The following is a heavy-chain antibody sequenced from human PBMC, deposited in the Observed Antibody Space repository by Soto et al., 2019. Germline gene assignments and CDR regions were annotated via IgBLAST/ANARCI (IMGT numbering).Heavy chain of an antibody. CDR2: INHSGST. CDR1: GESFSGYY. D-gene: IGHD5-12*01. CDR3: AGNIVATISSFDY. Sequence: QVQLQQWGAGLLKPSETLSLTCAVYGESFSGYYWSWIRQPPGKGLEWIGEINHSGSTNYNPSLKRRVTMSVDTSKNQCSLKLSSVTAADTAMYYCAGNIVATISSFDYWGQGTLVTVSS. J-gene: IGHJ4*02. V-gene: IGHV4-34*02.